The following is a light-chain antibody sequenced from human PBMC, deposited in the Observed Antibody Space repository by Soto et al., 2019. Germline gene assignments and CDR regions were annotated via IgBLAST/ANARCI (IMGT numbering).Light chain of an antibody. V-gene: IGLV1-44*01. J-gene: IGLJ1*01. CDR3: CSYGGGNNFYV. CDR1: SSNIGSNT. CDR2: SNN. Sequence: QPVLTQPPSASGTPGQRVTISCSGSSSNIGSNTVNWYQQLPGTAPKLLIYSNNQRPSGVPDRFSGSKSGNTASLTVSGLQAEDEGDYYCCSYGGGNNFYVFGTGTKLTVL.